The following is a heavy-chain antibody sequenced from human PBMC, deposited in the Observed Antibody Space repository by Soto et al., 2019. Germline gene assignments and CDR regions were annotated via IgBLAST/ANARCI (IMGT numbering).Heavy chain of an antibody. CDR2: AYHNGLT. J-gene: IGHJ4*02. CDR3: ARDAAVPGESDRFDY. Sequence: SETLSVICAVSGDSVTSNVWWSWVRQPPGKGLEWIGEAYHNGLTDYNPSLKSRVTMSVDTSKNEFSLKLTSLTAADTAIYYCARDAAVPGESDRFDYWGQGTLVTVSS. V-gene: IGHV4-4*02. CDR1: GDSVTSNVW. D-gene: IGHD6-19*01.